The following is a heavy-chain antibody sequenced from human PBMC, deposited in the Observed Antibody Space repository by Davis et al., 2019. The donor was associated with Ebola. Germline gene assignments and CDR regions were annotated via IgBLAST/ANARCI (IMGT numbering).Heavy chain of an antibody. Sequence: GGSLRLSCAASGFTFDDYTMHWVRQAPGKGLEWVSLISWDGGSTYYADSVKGRFPISRDNSKNSLYLQMNSLRTEDTALYYCAKAKTLSSGVYYYGMDVWGKGTTVTVSS. J-gene: IGHJ6*04. CDR3: AKAKTLSSGVYYYGMDV. CDR1: GFTFDDYT. CDR2: ISWDGGST. D-gene: IGHD3-10*01. V-gene: IGHV3-43*01.